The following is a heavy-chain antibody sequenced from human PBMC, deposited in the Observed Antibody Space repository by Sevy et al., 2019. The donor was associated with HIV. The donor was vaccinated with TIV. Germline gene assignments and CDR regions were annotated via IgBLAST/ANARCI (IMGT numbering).Heavy chain of an antibody. CDR3: ARGRSNFRY. CDR1: GASMSGYY. D-gene: IGHD1-1*01. CDR2: IYDTGDT. J-gene: IGHJ4*02. Sequence: SETLSLTCTLSGASMSGYYWSWIRRPPGKGLEWIGYIYDTGDTNFNPSLKSRVTMSQDTSKTQFSLSLSSVNTADTVVYYCARGRSNFRYWSQGTLVTVSS. V-gene: IGHV4-59*13.